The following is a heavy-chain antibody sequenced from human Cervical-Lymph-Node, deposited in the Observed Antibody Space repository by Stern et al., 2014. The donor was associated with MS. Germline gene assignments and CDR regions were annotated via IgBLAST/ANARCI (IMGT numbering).Heavy chain of an antibody. CDR3: ARGNSAFDY. CDR1: GFSFTNYW. Sequence: EVQLVQSGGGLVRPGGSLRLSCAASGFSFTNYWMTWVRQAPGKGLEWVANIKHDGSDKDYVDSVKGRFTISRDNAKNSLYLQMNSLRAEDTALYYCARGNSAFDYWGQGTLVTVSS. J-gene: IGHJ4*02. CDR2: IKHDGSDK. D-gene: IGHD2/OR15-2a*01. V-gene: IGHV3-7*01.